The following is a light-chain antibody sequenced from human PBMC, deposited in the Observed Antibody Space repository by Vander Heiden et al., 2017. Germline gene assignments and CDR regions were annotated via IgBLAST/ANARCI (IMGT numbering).Light chain of an antibody. Sequence: DIQMTQYPSSLSASVGDRVTITCRASQKIDNYLDWYQQKPGKAPKLLIYGASSLQSGVPSRFSGSGSGTDFTLTISSLQPEDFATYSCQQSYINPWTFGQGTKVES. J-gene: IGKJ1*01. CDR2: GAS. V-gene: IGKV1-39*01. CDR1: QKIDNY. CDR3: QQSYINPWT.